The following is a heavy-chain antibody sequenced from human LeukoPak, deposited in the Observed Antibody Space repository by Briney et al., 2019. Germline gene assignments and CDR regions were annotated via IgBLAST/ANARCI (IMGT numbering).Heavy chain of an antibody. CDR1: GFTVSSNY. CDR3: ARSFLGYCSSTSCGDAFDI. Sequence: PGGSLRLSSAASGFTVSSNYMSWVRQAPGKGLEWVSVIYSGGSTYYADSVKGRFTISRDNSKNTLYLQMNSLRAEDTAVYYCARSFLGYCSSTSCGDAFDIWGQGTMVTVSS. J-gene: IGHJ3*02. V-gene: IGHV3-66*02. D-gene: IGHD2-2*01. CDR2: IYSGGST.